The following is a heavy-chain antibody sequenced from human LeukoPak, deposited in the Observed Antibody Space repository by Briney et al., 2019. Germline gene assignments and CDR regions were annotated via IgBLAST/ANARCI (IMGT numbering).Heavy chain of an antibody. D-gene: IGHD3-9*01. Sequence: GGSLRLSCAASGFTFNIFAMSWVRQAPGKGLEWVSGIGGGDDIHYADSVKGRVTVSRDDSKSTVYLQMNSLRAEDTAVYYCAKDATASPYFHWFDNWGQGTQVIVSS. CDR2: IGGGDDI. V-gene: IGHV3-23*01. J-gene: IGHJ4*02. CDR3: AKDATASPYFHWFDN. CDR1: GFTFNIFA.